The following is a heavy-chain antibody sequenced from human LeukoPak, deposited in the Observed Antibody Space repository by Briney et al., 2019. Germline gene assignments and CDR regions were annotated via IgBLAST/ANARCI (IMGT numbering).Heavy chain of an antibody. CDR1: GFSFDSYW. CDR3: ARDIGPTDY. CDR2: IKQDGSET. Sequence: GGSLRLSCAASGFSFDSYWMTWVRQAPGKGLEWVANIKQDGSETYYVESVKGRFTISRDNAKNSLYLQMNSLRAEDTAVYYCARDIGPTDYWGQGTLVTVSS. D-gene: IGHD1-26*01. J-gene: IGHJ4*02. V-gene: IGHV3-7*01.